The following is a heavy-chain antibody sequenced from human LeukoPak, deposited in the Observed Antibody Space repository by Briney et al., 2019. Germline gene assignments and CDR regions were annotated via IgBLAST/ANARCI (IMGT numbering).Heavy chain of an antibody. Sequence: GGSLRLSCAASGFTFSSYAMSWVRQAPGKGLEWVSSISSSSSYIYYADSVKGRFTVSRDNAKNSLYLQMNSLRAEDTAVYYCARGLTLRASFDYWGQGTLVTVSS. CDR2: ISSSSSYI. CDR1: GFTFSSYA. D-gene: IGHD3-10*01. J-gene: IGHJ4*02. V-gene: IGHV3-21*01. CDR3: ARGLTLRASFDY.